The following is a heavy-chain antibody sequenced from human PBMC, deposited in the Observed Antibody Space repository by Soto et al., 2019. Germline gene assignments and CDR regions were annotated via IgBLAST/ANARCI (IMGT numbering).Heavy chain of an antibody. V-gene: IGHV3-7*01. CDR3: TRTISALPGDDY. Sequence: PGGSLRLSCAASGFTFSSYAMHWVRQAPGKGPEWLANIKQDGSERYYVDSVKGRFTISRDNVKNSVYLQMNSLRAEDTAVYYCTRTISALPGDDYWGQGTLVTVSS. CDR2: IKQDGSER. D-gene: IGHD6-6*01. J-gene: IGHJ4*02. CDR1: GFTFSSYA.